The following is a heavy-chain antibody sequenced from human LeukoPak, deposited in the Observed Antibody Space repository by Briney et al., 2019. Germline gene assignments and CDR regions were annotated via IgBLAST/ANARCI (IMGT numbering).Heavy chain of an antibody. Sequence: PSETLSLTCTVSGGSISSSSYYCGWIRQPPGKGLGWIGCIYYIGRTYYNPSLKSRVTITVDTSKNQFSLKLSSVTAADTTVYYCARSHIVAVTGFALDIWGQGTLVTVSS. V-gene: IGHV4-39*01. D-gene: IGHD2-21*02. CDR1: GGSISSSSYY. CDR3: ARSHIVAVTGFALDI. CDR2: IYYIGRT. J-gene: IGHJ3*02.